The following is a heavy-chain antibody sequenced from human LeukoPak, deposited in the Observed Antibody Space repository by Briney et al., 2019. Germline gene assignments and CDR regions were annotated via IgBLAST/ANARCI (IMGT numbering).Heavy chain of an antibody. V-gene: IGHV4-59*08. D-gene: IGHD3-10*01. CDR3: ARYGSGSYSFGMDV. J-gene: IGHJ6*02. Sequence: PSETLSLTCTVSGGSISSYYWSWIRQPPGKGLEWIGYIYYSGSTNYNPSLKSRVTISVVTSKNQFSLKLSSVTAADTAVYYCARYGSGSYSFGMDVWGQGTTVTVSS. CDR1: GGSISSYY. CDR2: IYYSGST.